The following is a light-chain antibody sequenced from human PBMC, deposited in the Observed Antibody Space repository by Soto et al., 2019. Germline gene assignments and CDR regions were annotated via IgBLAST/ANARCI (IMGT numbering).Light chain of an antibody. J-gene: IGKJ1*01. V-gene: IGKV3-11*01. CDR2: DAS. Sequence: EIVLTQSPGPLSLSPGERATLSCRASQSVSSYLAWYQQKPGQPPRLLIYDASNRATGIPARFSGSGSGTDFTLTISSLEPEDVAVYYCQRRSNWSTTFGQGTKVDIK. CDR3: QRRSNWSTT. CDR1: QSVSSY.